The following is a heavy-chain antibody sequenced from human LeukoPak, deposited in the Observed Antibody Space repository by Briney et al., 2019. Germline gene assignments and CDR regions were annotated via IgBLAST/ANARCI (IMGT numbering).Heavy chain of an antibody. CDR1: GYTFTSYY. V-gene: IGHV1-46*01. D-gene: IGHD3-22*01. CDR2: INPSGGST. CDR3: ARESDYDRSVYPTVPFDY. Sequence: ASVKVSCKASGYTFTSYYMHWVRQAPGQGLEWMGIINPSGGSTSYAQKFQGRVTMTRDTSTSTVYMELSSLRSEDTAVYYCARESDYDRSVYPTVPFDYWGQGTLSPSPQ. J-gene: IGHJ4*02.